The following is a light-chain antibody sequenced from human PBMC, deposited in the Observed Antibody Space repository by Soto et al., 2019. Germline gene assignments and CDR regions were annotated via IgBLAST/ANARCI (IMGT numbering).Light chain of an antibody. V-gene: IGLV2-14*03. Sequence: QSVLTQPASVSGSPGQSITISCTGASGDFGNYNYVSWYQQHPGKAPQLLIYGVTNRPSGVSNRFSGSKSGNTASLTISGFQADDEAEYYCNSYTTPNTPPVFGIGTKVTVL. CDR1: SGDFGNYNY. J-gene: IGLJ1*01. CDR2: GVT. CDR3: NSYTTPNTPPV.